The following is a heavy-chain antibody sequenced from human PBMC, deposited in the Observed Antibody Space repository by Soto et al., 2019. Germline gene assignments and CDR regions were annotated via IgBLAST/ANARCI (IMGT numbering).Heavy chain of an antibody. D-gene: IGHD5-12*01. V-gene: IGHV3-30*18. CDR3: AKDIHPGRDTYHYGADY. CDR2: ISYDGSRK. J-gene: IGHJ4*02. CDR1: GFIFSNYG. Sequence: QVQLVESGGGVVQPGTSLTLSCSASGFIFSNYGMHWVCQAPGKGLEWVSIISYDGSRKHYIDSVKGRFTISRDNSKNTLDLQMNSLRAEDTAVYYCAKDIHPGRDTYHYGADYWGQGTLVAVSS.